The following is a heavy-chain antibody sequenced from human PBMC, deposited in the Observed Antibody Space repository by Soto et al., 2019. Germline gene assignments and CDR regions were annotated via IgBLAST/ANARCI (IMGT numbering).Heavy chain of an antibody. V-gene: IGHV1-2*04. CDR2: INPNSGGT. J-gene: IGHJ5*02. CDR3: AREVLSSSSWYVNWFDP. Sequence: ASVKVSCKASGYTFTGYYTHWVRQAPGQGLEWMGWINPNSGGTNYAQKFQGWVTITRDTSASTAYMELSSLRSEDTAVYYCAREVLSSSSWYVNWFDPWGQGTLVTVSS. CDR1: GYTFTGYY. D-gene: IGHD6-13*01.